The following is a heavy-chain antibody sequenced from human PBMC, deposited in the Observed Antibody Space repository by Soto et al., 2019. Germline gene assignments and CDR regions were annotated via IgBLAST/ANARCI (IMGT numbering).Heavy chain of an antibody. J-gene: IGHJ6*02. CDR3: TRMSSEFLGSLFYAMDV. D-gene: IGHD7-27*01. Sequence: GESLKISCKGSGYSFTSYWISWVRQMPGKGLEWMGRIDPSDSYTNYSPSFQGHVTISADKSISTAYLQWSSLKASDTAMYYCTRMSSEFLGSLFYAMDVWGQGTTVTVSS. V-gene: IGHV5-10-1*01. CDR1: GYSFTSYW. CDR2: IDPSDSYT.